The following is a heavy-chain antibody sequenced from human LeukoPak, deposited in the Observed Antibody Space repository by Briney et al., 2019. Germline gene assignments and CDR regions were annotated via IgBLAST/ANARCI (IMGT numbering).Heavy chain of an antibody. V-gene: IGHV4-59*01. CDR2: IYYSGST. CDR1: GGSISSYY. CDR3: ARDGCSSTSCSYYYMDV. J-gene: IGHJ6*03. Sequence: SETLSLTCTVSGGSISSYYWSWIRQPPGKGLEWIGYIYYSGSTNYNPSLKSRVTISVDTSKNQFSLKLSSVTAADTAVYYCARDGCSSTSCSYYYMDVWGKGTTVTVSS. D-gene: IGHD2-2*01.